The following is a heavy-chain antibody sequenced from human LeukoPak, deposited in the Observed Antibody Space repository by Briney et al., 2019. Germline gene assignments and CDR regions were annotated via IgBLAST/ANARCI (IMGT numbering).Heavy chain of an antibody. V-gene: IGHV3-7*01. CDR2: IKQDGSQK. D-gene: IGHD2-2*01. J-gene: IGHJ4*02. CDR3: ARDRRQYCSSTSCIPGAY. Sequence: PGGSLRLSCVASGFTFSNHWLTWVRQTPGKGLEWVANIKQDGSQKYYVDSVRGRFTISRDNAKNSLYLQMNSLRAEDTAVYYCARDRRQYCSSTSCIPGAYWGQGTLVTVSS. CDR1: GFTFSNHW.